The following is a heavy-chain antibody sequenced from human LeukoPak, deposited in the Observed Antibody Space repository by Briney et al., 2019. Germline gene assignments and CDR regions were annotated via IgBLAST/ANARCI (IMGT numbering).Heavy chain of an antibody. D-gene: IGHD4-23*01. V-gene: IGHV1-69*05. CDR3: ARATTVVTPLNWFDP. Sequence: ASVKVSCKASGGTFSRYAISWVRQAPGQGLEWMGGTIPIFGTPSYAQKFQGRVTITTDESTSTAYMELSSLRSEDTAVYYCARATTVVTPLNWFDPWGQGTLVTVSS. J-gene: IGHJ5*02. CDR2: TIPIFGTP. CDR1: GGTFSRYA.